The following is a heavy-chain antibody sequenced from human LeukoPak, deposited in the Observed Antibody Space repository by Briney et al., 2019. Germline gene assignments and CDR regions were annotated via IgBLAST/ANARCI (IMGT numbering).Heavy chain of an antibody. V-gene: IGHV3-48*03. D-gene: IGHD6-13*01. CDR1: GFTFSSYE. CDR2: ISSSASTI. J-gene: IGHJ2*01. CDR3: ARLPGYSSSWYDWYFDL. Sequence: GGSLRLSCAASGFTFSSYEMNWVRQAPGKGLEWVSYISSSASTIYSANSVKGRFTISRDNAKNSPYLQMISLRAEDTAVYYCARLPGYSSSWYDWYFDLWGRGTLVTVSS.